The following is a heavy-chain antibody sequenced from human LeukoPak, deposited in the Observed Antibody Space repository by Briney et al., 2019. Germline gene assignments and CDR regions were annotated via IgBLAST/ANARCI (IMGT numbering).Heavy chain of an antibody. J-gene: IGHJ4*02. CDR3: ARVFGYYDSSGYYYEYFDY. V-gene: IGHV4-59*01. CDR1: GGSISSYY. CDR2: IYYSGST. Sequence: SETLSLTCTVSGGSISSYYWSWIRQPPGKGLEWIGYIYYSGSTNYNPSLKSRVTISVDTSKNQFSLKLSSVTAADTAVYYCARVFGYYDSSGYYYEYFDYWGQGTLVTVSS. D-gene: IGHD3-22*01.